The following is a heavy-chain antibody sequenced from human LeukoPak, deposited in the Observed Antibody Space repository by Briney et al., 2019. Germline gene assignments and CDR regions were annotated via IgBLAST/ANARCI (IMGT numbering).Heavy chain of an antibody. V-gene: IGHV3-11*01. Sequence: GGSLRLSCAASGFTFSDYYMSWIRQAPGKGLEWVTYISSSGSTIYYADSVKGRFTISRDNSKNTLYLQMNSLRAEDTAAYYCARDRRLLVRGRVNYYYYYMDVWGKGTTVTISS. J-gene: IGHJ6*03. D-gene: IGHD2-8*02. CDR2: ISSSGSTI. CDR3: ARDRRLLVRGRVNYYYYYMDV. CDR1: GFTFSDYY.